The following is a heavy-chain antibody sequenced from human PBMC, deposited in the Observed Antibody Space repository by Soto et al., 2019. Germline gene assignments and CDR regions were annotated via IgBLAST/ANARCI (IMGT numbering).Heavy chain of an antibody. CDR1: GGSFSGYY. D-gene: IGHD2-2*01. Sequence: QVQLQQWGAGLLKPSETLSLTCAVYGGSFSGYYWSWIRQPPGKGLEWMGEINHSASTNYNPSLKKRFTISVDTSTNQFPLKLSSVTAADTAVYYCAGGGVAVVVVPSARNRGWFDPWGQGTLVTVCS. CDR3: AGGGVAVVVVPSARNRGWFDP. CDR2: INHSAST. J-gene: IGHJ5*02. V-gene: IGHV4-34*01.